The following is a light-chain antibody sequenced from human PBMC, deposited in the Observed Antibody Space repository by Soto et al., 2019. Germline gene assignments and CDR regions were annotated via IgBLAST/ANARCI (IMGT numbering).Light chain of an antibody. V-gene: IGKV3-15*01. Sequence: EIVMTQSPATLSVSPGERATLSCRASQSVNTNLAWYQHKPGQAPRLLIYGASTRATGVPARFSGSGSGTEFTLTISSLQSEDFAVYSCQQYNNWPPISFGQGTRLEMK. J-gene: IGKJ5*01. CDR3: QQYNNWPPIS. CDR1: QSVNTN. CDR2: GAS.